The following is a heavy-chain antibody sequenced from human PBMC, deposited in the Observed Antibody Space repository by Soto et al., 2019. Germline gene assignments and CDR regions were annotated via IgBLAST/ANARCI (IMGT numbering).Heavy chain of an antibody. Sequence: ASVKVSCKASGYTFTGYYMHWVRQAPGQGLEWMGWINPNSGGTNYAQKFQGRVTMTRDTSISTAYTELSRLRSDDTAVYYCARPLYSSGYYYSNQNWFDPWGQGTLVTVS. CDR2: INPNSGGT. D-gene: IGHD3-22*01. CDR3: ARPLYSSGYYYSNQNWFDP. CDR1: GYTFTGYY. J-gene: IGHJ5*02. V-gene: IGHV1-2*02.